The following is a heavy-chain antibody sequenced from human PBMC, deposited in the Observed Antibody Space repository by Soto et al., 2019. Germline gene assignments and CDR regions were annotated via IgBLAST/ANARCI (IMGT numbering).Heavy chain of an antibody. J-gene: IGHJ4*02. D-gene: IGHD5-18*01. Sequence: GGSLRLSCAASGFTFSNAWMNWVRQAPGKGLEWVGRIKSKTDGGTTDYAAPVKGRFTISRDDSKNTLYLQMNSLKTEDTAVYYCTTDRVRYSYGSGFDYWGQGTLVTVSS. CDR3: TTDRVRYSYGSGFDY. V-gene: IGHV3-15*07. CDR1: GFTFSNAW. CDR2: IKSKTDGGTT.